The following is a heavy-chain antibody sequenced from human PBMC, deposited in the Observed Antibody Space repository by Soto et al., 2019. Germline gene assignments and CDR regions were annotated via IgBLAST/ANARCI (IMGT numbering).Heavy chain of an antibody. Sequence: SETLSLTCAVSGGSISSGGYSWSWIRQPPGKGLEWIGYIYHSGSTYYNPSLKSRVTISVDTSKNQFSLKLSSVTAADTAVYYCARQGSGSYYRLDYYYYYMDVWGKGTTVTVSS. D-gene: IGHD3-10*01. CDR1: GGSISSGGYS. J-gene: IGHJ6*03. CDR2: IYHSGST. V-gene: IGHV4-30-2*01. CDR3: ARQGSGSYYRLDYYYYYMDV.